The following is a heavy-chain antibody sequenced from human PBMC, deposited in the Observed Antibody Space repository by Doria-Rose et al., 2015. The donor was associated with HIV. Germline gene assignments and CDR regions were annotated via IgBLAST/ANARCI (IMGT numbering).Heavy chain of an antibody. CDR2: LVLVVVT. V-gene: IGHV3-23*01. J-gene: IGHJ4*01. D-gene: IGHD2-15*01. CDR3: AKVQWDIVVVVAATPYSGLVLEY. CDR1: FTFSSYA. Sequence: FTFSSYAMSWSARLQGRGWSGSQLLVLVVVTHYADSVKGRFTISRDNSKNTLYLQMNSLRAEDTAVYYCAKVQWDIVVVVAATPYSGLVLEYWG.